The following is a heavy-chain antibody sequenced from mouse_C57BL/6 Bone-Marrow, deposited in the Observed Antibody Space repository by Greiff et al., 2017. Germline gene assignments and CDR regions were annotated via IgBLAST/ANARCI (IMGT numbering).Heavy chain of an antibody. V-gene: IGHV5-6*01. CDR2: ISRGGSYT. CDR3: ARQNWFDY. D-gene: IGHD4-1*01. CDR1: GFTFSSYG. J-gene: IGHJ2*01. Sequence: EVKLVESGGDLVKPGASLKLSCAASGFTFSSYGMSWVRQTPDKRLEWVATISRGGSYTYYPDSVKGRFTFSRDNATNTLYLQLSSLKSEDSARYYCARQNWFDYWGQGTTLTVSS.